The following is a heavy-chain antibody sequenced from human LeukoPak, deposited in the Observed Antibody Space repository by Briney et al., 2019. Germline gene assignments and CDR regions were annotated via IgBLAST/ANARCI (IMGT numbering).Heavy chain of an antibody. V-gene: IGHV4-30-2*01. CDR1: GGSISTGDYS. CDR3: ARGFFVRENPGSWFDP. CDR2: IYRTGHT. Sequence: SQTLSLTCAVSGGSISTGDYSWNWIRQPPGKGLEWIGYIYRTGHTFYNPSLNSRVTMSVDRSKNQFSLRLTSVTAADTAVYYCARGFFVRENPGSWFDPWGQGTLVTVSP. J-gene: IGHJ5*02. D-gene: IGHD3-10*02.